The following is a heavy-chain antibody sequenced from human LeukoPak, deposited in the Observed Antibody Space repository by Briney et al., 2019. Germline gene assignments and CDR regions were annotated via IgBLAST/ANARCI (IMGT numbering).Heavy chain of an antibody. CDR2: ISGSVDST. D-gene: IGHD6-19*01. V-gene: IGHV3-23*01. Sequence: PGGSLRLSCAASGFTFSTYAMSWVRQAPGKGLEWVSAISGSVDSTYYADSVKGRFTISRDNSKNTLYLQMNSLRAEDTAVYYCANGAVAGYNYYYGMDVWGKGTTVTVSS. J-gene: IGHJ6*04. CDR1: GFTFSTYA. CDR3: ANGAVAGYNYYYGMDV.